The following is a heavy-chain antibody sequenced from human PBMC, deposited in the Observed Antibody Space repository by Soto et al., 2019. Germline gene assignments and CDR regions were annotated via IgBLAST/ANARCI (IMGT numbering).Heavy chain of an antibody. CDR3: ARDTTSYAGDYDNPFDY. V-gene: IGHV1-18*01. CDR2: ISAYNGNT. J-gene: IGHJ4*02. CDR1: GYTFTSYG. D-gene: IGHD4-17*01. Sequence: GASVKVSCKASGYTFTSYGISWVRQAPGQGLEWMGWISAYNGNTNYAQKLQGRVTMTTDTSTSTAYMELRSLRSDDTAVYYCARDTTSYAGDYDNPFDYWGQGTLVTVSS.